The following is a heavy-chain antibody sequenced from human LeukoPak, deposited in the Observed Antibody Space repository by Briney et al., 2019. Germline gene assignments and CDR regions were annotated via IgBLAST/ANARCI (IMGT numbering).Heavy chain of an antibody. V-gene: IGHV3-48*04. CDR2: ISTTSETI. CDR1: GLRFSRYS. J-gene: IGHJ3*02. D-gene: IGHD3-22*01. Sequence: PGGSLRLSCSTSGLRFSRYSFNWVRQAPGKGLEWVAYISTTSETIYYGDSVKGRFNISRDNARNLLYMQMKTLRAEDTAVYFCAPYHDTTGYFKEAFEMWGQGTLVTVSS. CDR3: APYHDTTGYFKEAFEM.